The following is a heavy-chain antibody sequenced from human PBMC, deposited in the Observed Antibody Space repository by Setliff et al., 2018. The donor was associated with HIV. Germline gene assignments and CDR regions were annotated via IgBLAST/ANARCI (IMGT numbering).Heavy chain of an antibody. V-gene: IGHV1-3*03. D-gene: IGHD6-13*01. J-gene: IGHJ4*02. CDR1: GFPFSNYA. Sequence: ASVKVSCKASGFPFSNYAIHWVRQAPGQRLEWMGWINVDSGNTKYLQDLQGRVTITSDTSATTAYMEVSNLRSEDMAVYYCARRATAAEVFDYWGQGTLVTVSS. CDR3: ARRATAAEVFDY. CDR2: INVDSGNT.